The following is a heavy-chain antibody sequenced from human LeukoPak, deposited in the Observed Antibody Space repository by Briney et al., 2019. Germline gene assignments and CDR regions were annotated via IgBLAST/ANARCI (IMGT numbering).Heavy chain of an antibody. D-gene: IGHD3-22*01. V-gene: IGHV3-30*01. CDR3: ARAGHYYDSSGYTQYYFDS. CDR2: ISYDGSNK. J-gene: IGHJ4*02. CDR1: GFTFSSYA. Sequence: QSGGSLRLSCAASGFTFSSYAMHWVRQAPGKGLEWVAVISYDGSNKYYADSVKGRFTISRDNSKNTLYLQMNSLRAEDTAVYYCARAGHYYDSSGYTQYYFDSWGQGTLVTVSS.